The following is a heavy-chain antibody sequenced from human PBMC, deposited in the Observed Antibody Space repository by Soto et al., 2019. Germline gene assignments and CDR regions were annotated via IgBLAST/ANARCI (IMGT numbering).Heavy chain of an antibody. CDR2: IKQDGGEK. V-gene: IGHV3-7*01. CDR3: ATLSINGYMDV. Sequence: EVQLVESGGGLVQPGGSLRLSCAASGFTFSRYWMSWVRQAPGKGLEWVANIKQDGGEKYSVDSVKGRFTISRDNAKNLLFLQRKGLRAEDRGVYYCATLSINGYMDVWGLGATVTVS. J-gene: IGHJ6*02. D-gene: IGHD3-3*02. CDR1: GFTFSRYW.